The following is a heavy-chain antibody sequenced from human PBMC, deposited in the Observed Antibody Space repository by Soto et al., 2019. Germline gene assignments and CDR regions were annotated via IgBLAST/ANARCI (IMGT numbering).Heavy chain of an antibody. CDR1: GYTFTSYA. D-gene: IGHD3-3*01. J-gene: IGHJ6*02. CDR2: INAGNGNT. CDR3: ARDRGGYFWSGYHHYYYYGMDV. V-gene: IGHV1-3*01. Sequence: QVQLVQSGAEVKKPGASVKVSCKASGYTFTSYAMHWVRQAPGQRLEWMGWINAGNGNTKYSQKFQGRVTITRDTSASTADMERSSLRSEDTAVYYCARDRGGYFWSGYHHYYYYGMDVWGQGTTVTVSS.